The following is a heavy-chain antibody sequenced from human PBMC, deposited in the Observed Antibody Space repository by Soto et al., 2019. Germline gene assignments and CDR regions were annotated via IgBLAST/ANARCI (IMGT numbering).Heavy chain of an antibody. CDR3: ARASSGWSFDY. J-gene: IGHJ4*02. CDR2: IGTAGDT. D-gene: IGHD6-19*01. CDR1: GFTFSSYD. Sequence: GGSLRLSCAASGFTFSSYDMHWVRQATGKGLEWVSAIGTAGDTYYPGSVKGRFTISRENAKNSLYLQMNSLRAGDTAVYYCARASSGWSFDYWGQGTLVTVSS. V-gene: IGHV3-13*01.